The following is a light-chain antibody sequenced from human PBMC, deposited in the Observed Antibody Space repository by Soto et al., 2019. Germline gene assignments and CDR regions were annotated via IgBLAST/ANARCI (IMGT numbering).Light chain of an antibody. Sequence: QSVLTQPPSVSGSPGQSVTISCIGTSSDIGTYDRVSWYQAPPGTAPKLIIYEVHYRPSGVPDRFSGSKSGNTASLTISGLQAEDEADYYFSSYAASTTLIFGGGTKLTVL. CDR3: SSYAASTTLI. CDR1: SSDIGTYDR. CDR2: EVH. J-gene: IGLJ2*01. V-gene: IGLV2-18*02.